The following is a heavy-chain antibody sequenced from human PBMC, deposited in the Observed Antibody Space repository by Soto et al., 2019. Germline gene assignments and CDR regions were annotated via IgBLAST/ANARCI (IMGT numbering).Heavy chain of an antibody. Sequence: ASVKVSCKASGYTFTSYDINWVRQATGQGLEWMGWMNPNSGNTGYAQKFQGRVTMTRNTSISTAYMELSSLRSVDTAVYYCARGRLPQKKVFDYWGQGSRVTVSS. J-gene: IGHJ4*02. D-gene: IGHD3-16*01. CDR2: MNPNSGNT. CDR1: GYTFTSYD. CDR3: ARGRLPQKKVFDY. V-gene: IGHV1-8*01.